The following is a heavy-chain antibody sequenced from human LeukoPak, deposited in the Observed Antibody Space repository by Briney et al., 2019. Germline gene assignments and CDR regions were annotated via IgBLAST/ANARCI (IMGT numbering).Heavy chain of an antibody. J-gene: IGHJ3*02. CDR3: ARDKTEGNAFDI. V-gene: IGHV3-30*14. CDR1: GFSFSSYA. Sequence: GRSLRLSCAASGFSFSSYAMHWVRQAPGKGLEWVTFIRYDGSNKYYADSVKGRFTISRDNSKNTLYLQMNSLRAEDTAVYYCARDKTEGNAFDIWGQGTMVTVSS. D-gene: IGHD1-1*01. CDR2: IRYDGSNK.